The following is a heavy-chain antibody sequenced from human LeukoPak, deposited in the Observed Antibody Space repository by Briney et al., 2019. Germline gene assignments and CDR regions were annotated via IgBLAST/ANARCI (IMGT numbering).Heavy chain of an antibody. CDR2: IYSGGST. Sequence: PGGSLRLSCAASGVTFSSYWMHWVRQAPGKGLEWVSVIYSGGSTYYADSVKGRFTISRDNSKNTLYLQMNSLRAEDTAVYYCARDGLRLGLDWGQGTLVTVSS. J-gene: IGHJ4*02. CDR3: ARDGLRLGLD. D-gene: IGHD5-12*01. CDR1: GVTFSSYW. V-gene: IGHV3-66*01.